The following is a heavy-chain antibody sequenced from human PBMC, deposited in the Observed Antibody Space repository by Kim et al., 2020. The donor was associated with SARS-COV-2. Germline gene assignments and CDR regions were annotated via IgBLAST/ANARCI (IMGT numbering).Heavy chain of an antibody. CDR1: GFTFDDYA. CDR2: ISWNSGSI. Sequence: GGSLRLSCAASGFTFDDYAMHWVRQAPGKGLEWVSGISWNSGSIGYADSVKGRFTISRDNAKNSLYLQMNSLRSEDTSLYYCAKDFYNSSICYWVAFDI. J-gene: IGHJ3*02. CDR3: AKDFYNSSICYWVAFDI. V-gene: IGHV3-9*01. D-gene: IGHD6-13*01.